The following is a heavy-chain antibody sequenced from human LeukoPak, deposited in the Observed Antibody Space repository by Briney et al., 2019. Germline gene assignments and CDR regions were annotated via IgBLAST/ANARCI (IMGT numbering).Heavy chain of an antibody. CDR1: GYTFTSYY. D-gene: IGHD3-10*01. CDR3: ARDYYGSRGPDY. CDR2: INPTGGST. J-gene: IGHJ4*02. Sequence: ASVKVSCKASGYTFTSYYMHWVRQAPGQGLEWMGLINPTGGSTGYAQKFQGRVTMTRDMSTSTDYMELSSLRSDDTAVYYCARDYYGSRGPDYWGQGTLVTVSS. V-gene: IGHV1-46*01.